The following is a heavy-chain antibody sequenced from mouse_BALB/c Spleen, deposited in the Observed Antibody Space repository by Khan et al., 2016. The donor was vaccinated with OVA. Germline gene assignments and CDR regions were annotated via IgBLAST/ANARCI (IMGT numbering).Heavy chain of an antibody. CDR2: IDPANGNT. J-gene: IGHJ4*01. D-gene: IGHD2-1*01. CDR3: ARNGNYCYAMDY. Sequence: EVQLQESGAELVKPGASVKLSCTASGFNFKDTYMHWVKQRPEQGLEWIGRIDPANGNTKYDPKFQGKATITADTSSNTAYLQLSSLTSEDTAVYYCARNGNYCYAMDYWGQGTSVTVSS. CDR1: GFNFKDTY. V-gene: IGHV14-3*02.